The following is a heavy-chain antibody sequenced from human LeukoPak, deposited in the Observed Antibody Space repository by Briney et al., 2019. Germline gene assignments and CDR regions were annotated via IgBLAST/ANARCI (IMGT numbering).Heavy chain of an antibody. V-gene: IGHV3-7*01. D-gene: IGHD6-13*01. CDR2: IKPDGSET. CDR3: GGFGYEAAVGL. J-gene: IGHJ4*02. CDR1: GFTFSTYW. Sequence: GGSLRLSCAASGFTFSTYWMTWVRQAPGKGLEWVANIKPDGSETYYVDPVKGRFTISRDNAKSFLCLQMNSLRGEDSAVYYCGGFGYEAAVGLWGQGTLVTVSS.